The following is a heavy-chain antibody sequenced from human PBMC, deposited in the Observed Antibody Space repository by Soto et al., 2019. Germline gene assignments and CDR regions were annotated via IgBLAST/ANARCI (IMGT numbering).Heavy chain of an antibody. V-gene: IGHV1-69*01. CDR3: ARGKRGYSGYDYENYFDY. CDR2: IIPIFGTA. D-gene: IGHD5-12*01. J-gene: IGHJ4*02. Sequence: QVQLVKSGAEVKKPGSSVKVSCKASGGTFSSYAISWVRQAPGQGLEWMGGIIPIFGTANYAQKFQGRVTITADESTSTAYMELSSLRSEDTAVYYCARGKRGYSGYDYENYFDYWGQGTLVTVSS. CDR1: GGTFSSYA.